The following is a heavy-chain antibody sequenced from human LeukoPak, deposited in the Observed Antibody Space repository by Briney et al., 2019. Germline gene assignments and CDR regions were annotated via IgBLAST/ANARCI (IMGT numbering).Heavy chain of an antibody. CDR2: ISYDGGDQ. CDR1: GFPSNTYG. J-gene: IGHJ4*02. Sequence: GGSLRLSCAASGFPSNTYGMHWVRQAPGKGLEWLAVISYDGGDQYYADSVKGRLTISRDNSKNTLYLQMNSLRAEDAAVYYCARAKRWLQTGVDYWGQGTLVTVSS. V-gene: IGHV3-30*03. CDR3: ARAKRWLQTGVDY. D-gene: IGHD5-24*01.